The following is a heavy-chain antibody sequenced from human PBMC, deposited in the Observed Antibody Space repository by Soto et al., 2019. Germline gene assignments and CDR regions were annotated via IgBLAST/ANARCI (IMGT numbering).Heavy chain of an antibody. D-gene: IGHD3-10*01. CDR2: IWDEGNNK. CDR1: GFTFSSYG. Sequence: PGGSLKLSCAASGFTFSSYGMHWVRQAPGKGLEWVAVIWDEGNNKYYADSVKGRFTISRDNSKNTLYLQMNSLRAEDTAVYYCARDSGYGSGSYYSLSNYYYYYGMDVWGQGTTVTVSS. V-gene: IGHV3-33*01. J-gene: IGHJ6*02. CDR3: ARDSGYGSGSYYSLSNYYYYYGMDV.